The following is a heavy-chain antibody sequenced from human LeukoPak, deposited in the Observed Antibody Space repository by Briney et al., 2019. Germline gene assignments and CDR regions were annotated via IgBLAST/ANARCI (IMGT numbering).Heavy chain of an antibody. CDR2: ISGSGGST. V-gene: IGHV3-23*01. CDR1: GFSFSSYA. D-gene: IGHD3-3*01. Sequence: HPGGSLRLSCAASGFSFSSYAMSWVRQAPGKGLEWVSAISGSGGSTYYADSVKGRFTISRDNSKNTLYLQMNSLRAEDTAVYYCAGTYDFWSGYYIAGALDYWGQGTLVTVSS. J-gene: IGHJ4*02. CDR3: AGTYDFWSGYYIAGALDY.